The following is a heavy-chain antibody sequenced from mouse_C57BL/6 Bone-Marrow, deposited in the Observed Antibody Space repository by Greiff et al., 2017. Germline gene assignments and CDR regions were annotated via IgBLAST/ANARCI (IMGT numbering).Heavy chain of an antibody. D-gene: IGHD2-4*01. CDR3: ARGGTYDYRFAY. CDR2: IHPNSGST. Sequence: VQLQQSGAELVKPGASVKLSCKASGYTFTSYWMHWVKQRPGQGLEWIGMIHPNSGSTNYNEKFKSKATLTVDKSSSTAYMQLSSLTSEDSAVYYCARGGTYDYRFAYWGQGTLVTVSA. V-gene: IGHV1-64*01. J-gene: IGHJ3*01. CDR1: GYTFTSYW.